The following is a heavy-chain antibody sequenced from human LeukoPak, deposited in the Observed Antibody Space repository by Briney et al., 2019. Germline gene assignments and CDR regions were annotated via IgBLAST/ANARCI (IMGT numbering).Heavy chain of an antibody. V-gene: IGHV3-48*03. Sequence: GGSLRLSCAASGFTFSSYEMNWVRQAPGKGLEWVSYISSSGSTVYYADSVKGRFTISRDNAKNSLYLQMNSLRAEDTAVYYCARSATDIVVVPGAFDYWGQGTLVTVSS. CDR2: ISSSGSTV. CDR1: GFTFSSYE. D-gene: IGHD2-2*01. CDR3: ARSATDIVVVPGAFDY. J-gene: IGHJ4*02.